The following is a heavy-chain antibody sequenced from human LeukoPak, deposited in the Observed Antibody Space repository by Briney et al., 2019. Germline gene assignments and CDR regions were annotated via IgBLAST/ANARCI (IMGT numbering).Heavy chain of an antibody. J-gene: IGHJ4*02. V-gene: IGHV1-8*01. D-gene: IGHD1-26*01. CDR2: MNPNSGNT. Sequence: ASVKVSCKASGYTFTSYDINWVRQATGQGLEWMGWMNPNSGNTGYAQKLQGRVTMTTDTSTSTAYMELRSLRSDDTAVYYCARGRGSYGDYFDYWGQGTLVTVSS. CDR3: ARGRGSYGDYFDY. CDR1: GYTFTSYD.